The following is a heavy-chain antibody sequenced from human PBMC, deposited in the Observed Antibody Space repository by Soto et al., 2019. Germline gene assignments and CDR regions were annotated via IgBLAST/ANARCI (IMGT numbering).Heavy chain of an antibody. V-gene: IGHV1-46*02. CDR2: INPNCGST. CDR3: ARSSWGVFGIIREGTTLLAS. CDR1: GERINSKS. D-gene: IGHD3-16*01. J-gene: IGHJ5*02. Sequence: APAEVSCKEPGERINSKSIRWVQQENGQGLEWMGIINPNCGSTRFAQTFQGRITMTTDTSTSTVYMELRSLRSEDTAVYYCARSSWGVFGIIREGTTLLASLVQGSSVPGSS.